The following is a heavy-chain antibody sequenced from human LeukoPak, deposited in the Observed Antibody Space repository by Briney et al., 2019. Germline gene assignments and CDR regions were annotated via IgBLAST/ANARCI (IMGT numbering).Heavy chain of an antibody. CDR3: ARSVDTAMVADY. Sequence: TSETLSLTCTVSGGSISGYYWSWIRQHPGKGLEWIGYIYYSGSTYYNPSLKSRVTISVDTSKNQFSLKLSSVTAADTAVYYCARSVDTAMVADYWGQGTLVTVSS. CDR1: GGSISGYY. J-gene: IGHJ4*02. V-gene: IGHV4-31*03. CDR2: IYYSGST. D-gene: IGHD5-18*01.